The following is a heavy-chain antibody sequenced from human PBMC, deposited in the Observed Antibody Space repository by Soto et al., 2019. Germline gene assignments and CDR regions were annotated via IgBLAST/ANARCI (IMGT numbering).Heavy chain of an antibody. D-gene: IGHD2-15*01. Sequence: EVQLVESGGGLVKPGGSLRLSCAASGFTFSSYSMNWVRQAPGKGLEWVSSISSSSSYIYYADSVKGRFTISRDNAKNSLYLQMNILRAVDTAVYYCARDRVASRYFDYWGQGTPVTVSP. V-gene: IGHV3-21*01. CDR1: GFTFSSYS. CDR3: ARDRVASRYFDY. J-gene: IGHJ4*02. CDR2: ISSSSSYI.